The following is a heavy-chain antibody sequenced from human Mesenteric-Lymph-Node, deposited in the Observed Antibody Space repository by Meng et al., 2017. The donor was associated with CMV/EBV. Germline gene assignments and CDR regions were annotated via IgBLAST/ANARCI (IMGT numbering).Heavy chain of an antibody. CDR2: ISWNSGSI. D-gene: IGHD5-24*01. CDR3: ARGRWLRESEDI. J-gene: IGHJ4*02. CDR1: GFSFDDYA. V-gene: IGHV3-9*03. Sequence: SLKISCAASGFSFDDYAMHWVRQVPGKGLEWVSGISWNSGSIGYADSVKGRFTISRDNAKNSLYLQMNSLRGEDMALYYCARGRWLRESEDIWGQGTLVTVSS.